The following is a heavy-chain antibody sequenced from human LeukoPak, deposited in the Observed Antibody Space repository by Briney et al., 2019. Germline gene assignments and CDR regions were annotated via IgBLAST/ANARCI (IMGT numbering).Heavy chain of an antibody. CDR1: GFTFSSYA. J-gene: IGHJ4*02. Sequence: PGGSLRLPCAASGFTFSSYAMSWVRQAPGKGLEWVSAISGSGGSTYYADSVKGRFTISRDNSKNTLYLQMNSLRAEDTAVYYCAGYYDFWSGYPVYWGQGTLVTVSS. V-gene: IGHV3-23*01. CDR2: ISGSGGST. D-gene: IGHD3-3*01. CDR3: AGYYDFWSGYPVY.